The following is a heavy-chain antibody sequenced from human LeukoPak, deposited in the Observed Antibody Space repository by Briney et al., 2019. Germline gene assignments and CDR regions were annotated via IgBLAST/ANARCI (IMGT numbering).Heavy chain of an antibody. J-gene: IGHJ4*01. D-gene: IGHD5-18*01. Sequence: PSETLSLTCAVYGGSFSDYSWNWIRHPPGKGLVWIGEINHFGSTNYNPSLKSRVTISGDTSKKQFSLKVNSVTAADTAVYYCARGYRAHQTFYRYHYFDYWGQGTLVTVSS. V-gene: IGHV4-34*01. CDR1: GGSFSDYS. CDR3: ARGYRAHQTFYRYHYFDY. CDR2: INHFGST.